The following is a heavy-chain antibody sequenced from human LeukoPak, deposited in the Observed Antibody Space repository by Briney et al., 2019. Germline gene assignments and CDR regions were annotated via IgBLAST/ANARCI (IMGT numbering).Heavy chain of an antibody. J-gene: IGHJ2*01. Sequence: SETLSLTCTISGGSISSGGYYWNWIRQHPGKGLEWIGYIYYSGSTYYNPSLKSRVTISVDKSKNQFSLKLSSVTAADTAVYYCAREYGGKPQYFDLWGRGTLVTVSS. D-gene: IGHD4-23*01. CDR2: IYYSGST. CDR3: AREYGGKPQYFDL. V-gene: IGHV4-31*03. CDR1: GGSISSGGYY.